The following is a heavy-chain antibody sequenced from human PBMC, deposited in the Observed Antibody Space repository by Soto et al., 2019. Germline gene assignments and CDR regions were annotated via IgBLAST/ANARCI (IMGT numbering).Heavy chain of an antibody. V-gene: IGHV3-74*01. Sequence: EVQLVESGGGLVQPGGSLRLSCAVSGFTFSDYWMHWVRQAPGKGLVWVARINGDGSSANYAASVKDRFTISRDNAENTVYLQMNSLRAEDTAVYFCARRDRNGGYCDSWGQGVLVTVSS. D-gene: IGHD2-8*01. J-gene: IGHJ4*02. CDR1: GFTFSDYW. CDR3: ARRDRNGGYCDS. CDR2: INGDGSSA.